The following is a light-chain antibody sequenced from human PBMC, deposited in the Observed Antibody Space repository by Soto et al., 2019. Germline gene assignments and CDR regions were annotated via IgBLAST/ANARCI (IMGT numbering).Light chain of an antibody. V-gene: IGKV1-5*01. CDR1: QSISSW. CDR3: QQYNSYPWT. CDR2: DAS. J-gene: IGKJ1*01. Sequence: DIQMTQSPSTLSASVGDRVTITCRARQSISSWLAWYEQKPGKAPKLLIYDASSLESGVPSRFSGSGSGTEFTLTISGLQPDDFATYYCQQYNSYPWTFGQGTKVEIK.